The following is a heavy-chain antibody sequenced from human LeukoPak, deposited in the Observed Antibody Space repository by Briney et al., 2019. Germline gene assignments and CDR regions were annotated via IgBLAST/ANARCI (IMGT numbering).Heavy chain of an antibody. D-gene: IGHD2-2*01. J-gene: IGHJ3*02. CDR3: ARVCGSTSCYAYHDAFDI. V-gene: IGHV4-34*01. CDR1: GGSFSGYY. Sequence: PSETLSLTCAVYGGSFSGYYWSWIRQPPGKGLEWIGEINHSGSTNYNPSLKSRVTISVDTSKNQFSLKLSSVTAADTAVYYCARVCGSTSCYAYHDAFDIWGQGTMVTVSS. CDR2: INHSGST.